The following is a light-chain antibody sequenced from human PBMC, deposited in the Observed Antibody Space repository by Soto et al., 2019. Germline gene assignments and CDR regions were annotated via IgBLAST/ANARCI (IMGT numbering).Light chain of an antibody. CDR2: EVY. CDR1: SSDVGGYNY. Sequence: QSALTQPASVSGSPGQSITISCTGTSSDVGGYNYVSWYQQHPGKAPKLMIYEVYNRPSGVSIRFSGSKSGNTASLTISGLQAEDGADYYCSSYTSSSTLVFGGGTKLTVL. J-gene: IGLJ2*01. CDR3: SSYTSSSTLV. V-gene: IGLV2-14*01.